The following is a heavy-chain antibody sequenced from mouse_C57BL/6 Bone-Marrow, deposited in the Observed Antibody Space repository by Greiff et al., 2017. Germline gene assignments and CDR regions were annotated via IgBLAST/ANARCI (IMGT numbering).Heavy chain of an antibody. J-gene: IGHJ4*01. CDR3: ASTVVAPYYAMDY. Sequence: VQLQQPGAELVRPGTSVKLSCKASGYTFTSYWMHWVKQRPGQGLEWIGVIDPSDSYTNYNQKFKGKATLTVDTSSSTAYMQLSSLTSEDSAVYYCASTVVAPYYAMDYWGQGTSVTVSS. CDR2: IDPSDSYT. V-gene: IGHV1-59*01. D-gene: IGHD1-1*01. CDR1: GYTFTSYW.